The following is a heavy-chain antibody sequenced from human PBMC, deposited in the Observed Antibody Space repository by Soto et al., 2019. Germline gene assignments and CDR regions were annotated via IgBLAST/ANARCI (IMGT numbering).Heavy chain of an antibody. CDR1: GFTFSSQT. J-gene: IGHJ4*02. CDR3: GKGARDVVS. Sequence: EVQLLESGGGLVQPGGSLRLSCAASGFTFSSQTMSWVRQAPGKGMEWVSVISSSGSTSYTDSVEGRFNISKDSSKNTLYLQLNGPRVEDTAVYYCGKGARDVVSWGQGTLVTVSS. CDR2: ISSSGST. D-gene: IGHD5-12*01. V-gene: IGHV3-23*01.